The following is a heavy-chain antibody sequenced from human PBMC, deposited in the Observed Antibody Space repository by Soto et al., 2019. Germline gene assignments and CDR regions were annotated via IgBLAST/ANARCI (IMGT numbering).Heavy chain of an antibody. CDR3: AREWGTYCGGDCPKLDY. Sequence: EVQLVESGGALVQPGGSLRLSCAASGFTFTSYWMAWVRQTPGKGLEWVANIKQDESEKNYVDSVRGRFSISRDNAKNSLYLQMNSLGAEDTAVYYCAREWGTYCGGDCPKLDYWGQGTLVTVSS. D-gene: IGHD2-21*01. J-gene: IGHJ4*02. CDR2: IKQDESEK. CDR1: GFTFTSYW. V-gene: IGHV3-7*01.